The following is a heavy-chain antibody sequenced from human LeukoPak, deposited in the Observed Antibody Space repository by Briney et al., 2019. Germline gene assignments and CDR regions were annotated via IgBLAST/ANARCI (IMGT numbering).Heavy chain of an antibody. Sequence: SETLSLTCTVSGGSISSSSYYWGWIRQPPGKGLEWIGSIYYSGSTYYNPSLKSRDTISVDTSKNQFSLKLSSVTAADTAVYYCARASGYCSGDSCSAYDYWGQGTLVTVSS. CDR3: ARASGYCSGDSCSAYDY. CDR2: IYYSGST. CDR1: GGSISSSSYY. V-gene: IGHV4-39*07. J-gene: IGHJ4*02. D-gene: IGHD2-15*01.